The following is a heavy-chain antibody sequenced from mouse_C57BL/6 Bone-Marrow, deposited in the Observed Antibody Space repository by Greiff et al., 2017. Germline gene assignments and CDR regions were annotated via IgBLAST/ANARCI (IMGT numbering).Heavy chain of an antibody. J-gene: IGHJ3*01. D-gene: IGHD1-1*01. V-gene: IGHV14-4*01. CDR2: IDPENGDT. Sequence: EVQLQQSGAELVRPGASVKLSCTASGFNIKDDYMHWVKQRPEQGLEWIGWIDPENGDTEYASKFQGKATITADTSSNTAYLQLSSLTSEDTAVYYCTQVYYYGSSPAWFAYWGEGTLVTVSA. CDR3: TQVYYYGSSPAWFAY. CDR1: GFNIKDDY.